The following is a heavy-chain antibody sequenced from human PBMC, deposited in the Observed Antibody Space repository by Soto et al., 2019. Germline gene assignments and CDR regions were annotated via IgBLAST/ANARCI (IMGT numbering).Heavy chain of an antibody. V-gene: IGHV4-59*01. J-gene: IGHJ4*02. Sequence: SETLSLTCTVSGGSISSYYWNWIRQPPGKGLEWIGDIYYSGSTNYNPSLKSRVTISVDTSKNQFSLRLSSVTAADTAVYYCARVDGDGYNFGYWGQGTLVTVSS. CDR2: IYYSGST. CDR1: GGSISSYY. D-gene: IGHD5-12*01. CDR3: ARVDGDGYNFGY.